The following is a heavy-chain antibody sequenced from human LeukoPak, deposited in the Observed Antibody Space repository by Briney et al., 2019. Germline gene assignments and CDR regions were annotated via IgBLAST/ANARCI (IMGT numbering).Heavy chain of an antibody. CDR2: INPNSGGK. D-gene: IGHD3-10*01. V-gene: IGHV1-2*02. J-gene: IGHJ4*02. CDR3: ARDTLKYYYGSGSYFSIDY. Sequence: GASVKVSCKASGYTFTGYYMHWVRQAPGQGLEWMGWINPNSGGKNYAQKFQGRVTMTRDTSISTAYMELSRLRSDDTAVYYCARDTLKYYYGSGSYFSIDYWGQGTLVTVSS. CDR1: GYTFTGYY.